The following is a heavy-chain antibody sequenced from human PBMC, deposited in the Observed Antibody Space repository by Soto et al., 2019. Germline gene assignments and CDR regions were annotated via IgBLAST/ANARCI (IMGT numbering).Heavy chain of an antibody. D-gene: IGHD3-22*01. J-gene: IGHJ4*02. Sequence: ASVKVSCKASGYTFTSYGISWVRQAPGQGLEWMGWISAYNGNTNYAQKLQGRVTMTTDTSTSTAYMELRSLRSDDTAVYYCARGNLTDYYDSSGYYAYWGQGTLVTVSS. CDR1: GYTFTSYG. CDR2: ISAYNGNT. V-gene: IGHV1-18*01. CDR3: ARGNLTDYYDSSGYYAY.